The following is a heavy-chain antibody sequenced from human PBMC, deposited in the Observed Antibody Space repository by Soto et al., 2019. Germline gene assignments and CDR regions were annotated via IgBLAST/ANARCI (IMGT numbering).Heavy chain of an antibody. V-gene: IGHV4-59*01. J-gene: IGHJ4*02. Sequence: SEALSLTCTVYGGSIRSYYWSWIRQPPGKGLEWIGNIYYSGSTNYNPSRKSRVTMSVDMSKNQVSLKLSSVTAADTAVYYCTRVGGYYGDYPNFDYWGQGALVTVSS. D-gene: IGHD4-17*01. CDR2: IYYSGST. CDR3: TRVGGYYGDYPNFDY. CDR1: GGSIRSYY.